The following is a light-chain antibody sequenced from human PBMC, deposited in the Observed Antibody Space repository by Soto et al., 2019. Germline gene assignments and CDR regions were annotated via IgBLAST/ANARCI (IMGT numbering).Light chain of an antibody. J-gene: IGLJ2*01. Sequence: QSALTQPASVSGSPGHSITISCTGTSSDIGAYNFVSWYQQHPGKAPKLMLYDVNSRPSGVSSRVSGSKSGNTASLTISCPQAEDEADYSCTSWTTSTTMIFGGGTKVTVL. V-gene: IGLV2-14*03. CDR2: DVN. CDR1: SSDIGAYNF. CDR3: TSWTTSTTMI.